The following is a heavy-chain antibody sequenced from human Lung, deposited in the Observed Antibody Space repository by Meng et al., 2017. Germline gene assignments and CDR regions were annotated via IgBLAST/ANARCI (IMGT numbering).Heavy chain of an antibody. CDR3: ARGPTTMAHDFDY. Sequence: QGQHQQGGEGRFKPSGTLSLTCVVPGGSLSDYYWSWIRQPPGKGLEWIGEINHSGSTNYNPSLESRATISVDTSQNNLSLKLSSVTAADSAVYYCARGPTTMAHDFDYWGQGTLVTVSS. J-gene: IGHJ4*02. CDR1: GGSLSDYY. D-gene: IGHD4-11*01. V-gene: IGHV4-34*01. CDR2: INHSGST.